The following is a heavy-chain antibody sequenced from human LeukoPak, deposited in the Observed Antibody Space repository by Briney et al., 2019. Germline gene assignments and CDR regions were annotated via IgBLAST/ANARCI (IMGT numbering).Heavy chain of an antibody. J-gene: IGHJ5*02. Sequence: SETLSLTXTVSGGSISSSDFYGGCIRQPPGKGLEWIGGIFHSGTTYYNPSLKSRVTISVDTSKNQFSLKLSSVTAADTAVYYFARGEGDSSSWFDPWGQGTLVTVSS. D-gene: IGHD6-13*01. CDR2: IFHSGTT. CDR3: ARGEGDSSSWFDP. CDR1: GGSISSSDFY. V-gene: IGHV4-39*07.